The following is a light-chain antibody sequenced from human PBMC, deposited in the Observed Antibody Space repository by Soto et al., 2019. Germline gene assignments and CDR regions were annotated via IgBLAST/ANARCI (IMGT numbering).Light chain of an antibody. CDR3: QQAYSSPHE. V-gene: IGKV1-39*01. J-gene: IGKJ2*01. CDR1: QSVRTY. CDR2: GSS. Sequence: DIQMTQSPSSLSTSVGDRGTITCRASQSVRTYLNWYQQKPGKPPKFLISGSSRLQGGGPSRFSGSGSGTDFSLIISRLLPDDVATYYCQQAYSSPHEFGQGTQGDIK.